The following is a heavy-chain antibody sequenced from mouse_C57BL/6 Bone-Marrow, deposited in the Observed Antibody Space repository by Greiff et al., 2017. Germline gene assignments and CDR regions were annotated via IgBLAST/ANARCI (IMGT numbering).Heavy chain of an antibody. CDR1: GFTFSSYA. V-gene: IGHV5-4*01. CDR2: ISDGGSYT. J-gene: IGHJ4*01. CDR3: ARDPITTVVHYYAMDY. D-gene: IGHD1-1*01. Sequence: EVQRVESGGGLVKPGGSLKLSCAASGFTFSSYAMSWVRQTPEKRLEWVATISDGGSYTYYPDNVKGRFTISRDNAKNNLYLQMSHLKSEDTAMYYCARDPITTVVHYYAMDYWGQGTSVTVSS.